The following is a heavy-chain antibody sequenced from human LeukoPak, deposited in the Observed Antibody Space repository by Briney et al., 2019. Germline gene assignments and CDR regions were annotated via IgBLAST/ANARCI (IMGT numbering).Heavy chain of an antibody. Sequence: SETLSLTCTISGGSISSSSYYWGWIRQPPGKGLEWIGSIYYSGSTYYNPSLKSRVTISVDTSKNQFSLKLSSVTAADTAVYYCARDDYGGNSGVYWGQGTLVTVSS. CDR3: ARDDYGGNSGVY. CDR2: IYYSGST. CDR1: GGSISSSSYY. V-gene: IGHV4-39*02. D-gene: IGHD4-23*01. J-gene: IGHJ4*02.